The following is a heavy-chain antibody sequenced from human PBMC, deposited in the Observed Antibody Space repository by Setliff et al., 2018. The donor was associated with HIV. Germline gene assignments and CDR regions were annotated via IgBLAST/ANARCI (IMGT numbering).Heavy chain of an antibody. CDR3: ATQHSFGRAFEAVAGSFDP. Sequence: SETLSLTCTVSGGSITSRSYYWGWIRQPPGKGLEWIGTMYYSGSIYYNPSLKSRVTISVDTSKNELSLKLRSVTAADTAVYYCATQHSFGRAFEAVAGSFDPWGQGTLVTVSS. V-gene: IGHV4-39*01. D-gene: IGHD6-19*01. J-gene: IGHJ5*02. CDR1: GGSITSRSYY. CDR2: MYYSGSI.